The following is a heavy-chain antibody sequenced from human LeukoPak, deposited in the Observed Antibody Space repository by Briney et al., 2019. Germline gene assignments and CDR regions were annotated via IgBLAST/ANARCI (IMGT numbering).Heavy chain of an antibody. V-gene: IGHV4-38-2*02. CDR3: ASPWDF. J-gene: IGHJ4*02. CDR1: GYSISSGYY. Sequence: SETLSLTCTVSGYSISSGYYWGWIRQPPGKGLEWIGSIYHSGSTYYNPSLKSRVTISVDTSKNQFSLKLSSVTAADTAVYYCASPWDFWGQGTLVTVSS. CDR2: IYHSGST.